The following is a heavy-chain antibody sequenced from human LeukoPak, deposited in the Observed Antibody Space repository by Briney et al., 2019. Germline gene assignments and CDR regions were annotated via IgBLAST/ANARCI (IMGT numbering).Heavy chain of an antibody. J-gene: IGHJ4*02. V-gene: IGHV4-38-2*02. CDR2: IYHSGNT. D-gene: IGHD5-18*01. CDR1: GYSISSGYY. Sequence: SETLSLTCTVSGYSISSGYYWGWIRPPPGKGLEWIGSIYHSGNTYYNPSLKSRVTISVDTSKNQLSLKLSPVTAADTAIYYCARRTTYSGWIPSGSPSCFDYWGQGTLVTVSS. CDR3: ARRTTYSGWIPSGSPSCFDY.